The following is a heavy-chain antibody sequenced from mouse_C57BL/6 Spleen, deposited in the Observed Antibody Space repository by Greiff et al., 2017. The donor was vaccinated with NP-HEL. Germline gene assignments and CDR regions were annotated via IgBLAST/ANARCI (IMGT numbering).Heavy chain of an antibody. CDR3: TSMRGWLDY. V-gene: IGHV1-15*01. CDR1: GYTFTDYE. J-gene: IGHJ2*01. D-gene: IGHD2-3*01. Sequence: VKLVESGAELVRPGASVTLSCKASGYTFTDYEMHWVKQTPVHGLEWIGAIDPETGGTAYNQKFKGKAILTADKSSSTAYMELRSLTSEDSAVYYCTSMRGWLDYWGQGTTLTVSS. CDR2: IDPETGGT.